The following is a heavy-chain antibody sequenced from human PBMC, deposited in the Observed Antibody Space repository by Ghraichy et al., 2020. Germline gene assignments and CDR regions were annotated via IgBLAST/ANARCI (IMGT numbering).Heavy chain of an antibody. J-gene: IGHJ3*02. CDR1: GFTFSGSA. CDR3: TRHGQDWNDVNAFDI. CDR2: IRSKANSYAT. D-gene: IGHD1-1*01. V-gene: IGHV3-73*01. Sequence: GGSLRLSCAASGFTFSGSAMHWVRQASGKGLEWVGRIRSKANSYATAYAASVKGRFTISRDDSKNTAYLQMNSLKTEDTAVYYCTRHGQDWNDVNAFDIWGQGTMVTVSS.